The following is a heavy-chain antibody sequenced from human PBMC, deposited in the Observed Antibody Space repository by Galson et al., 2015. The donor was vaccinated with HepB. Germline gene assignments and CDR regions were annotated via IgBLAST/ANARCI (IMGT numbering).Heavy chain of an antibody. J-gene: IGHJ5*02. CDR3: ARAMEPTGVGLWSRDAGWFDP. CDR2: INPNSGGT. V-gene: IGHV1-2*06. D-gene: IGHD3-10*01. CDR1: GYTFTGYY. Sequence: SVKVSCKASGYTFTGYYMHWVRQAPGQGLEWMGRINPNSGGTNYAQKFQGRVTMTRDTSISTAYMELSRLRSDDTAVYYCARAMEPTGVGLWSRDAGWFDPWGQGTLVTVSS.